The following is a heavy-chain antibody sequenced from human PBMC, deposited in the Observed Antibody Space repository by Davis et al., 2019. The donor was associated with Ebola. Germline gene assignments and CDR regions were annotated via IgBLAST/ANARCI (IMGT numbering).Heavy chain of an antibody. CDR1: GGSFSGYY. Sequence: SQTLLTSALHGGSFSGYYWSWIRQPPGKGLDWFGEINHSGSTNYNPSLTRRVTISVDTSKNQFSLKLSSVTAADTAVYYCAGCGGITYYYYGMDVWGQGTTVTVSS. CDR3: AGCGGITYYYYGMDV. D-gene: IGHD3-16*01. V-gene: IGHV4-34*01. CDR2: INHSGST. J-gene: IGHJ6*02.